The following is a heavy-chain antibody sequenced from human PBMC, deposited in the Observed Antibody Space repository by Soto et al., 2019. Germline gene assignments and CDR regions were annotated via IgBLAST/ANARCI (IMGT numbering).Heavy chain of an antibody. J-gene: IGHJ2*01. Sequence: ASVKVSCKASGYTFTSYYMHWVRQAPGQGLEWMGIINPSGGSTSYAQKFQGRVTMTRDTSTSTVYMELSSLRSEDTAVYYCARVETTVTGYWYFDLWGRGTLVTVSS. CDR3: ARVETTVTGYWYFDL. D-gene: IGHD4-17*01. V-gene: IGHV1-46*01. CDR1: GYTFTSYY. CDR2: INPSGGST.